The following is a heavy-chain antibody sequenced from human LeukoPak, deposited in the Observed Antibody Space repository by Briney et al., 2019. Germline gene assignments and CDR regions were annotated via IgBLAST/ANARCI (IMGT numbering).Heavy chain of an antibody. D-gene: IGHD5-24*01. CDR2: IYPGDSDT. Sequence: GESLKISCKGSGYSFTSYWIGWVRQMTGKGLEWMGNIYPGDSDTRYSPSFQGQVTISADKSISTAYLQWSSLKASDTAMYSCARQGRYGYNFVDYWGQGTLVTVSS. CDR3: ARQGRYGYNFVDY. V-gene: IGHV5-51*01. CDR1: GYSFTSYW. J-gene: IGHJ4*01.